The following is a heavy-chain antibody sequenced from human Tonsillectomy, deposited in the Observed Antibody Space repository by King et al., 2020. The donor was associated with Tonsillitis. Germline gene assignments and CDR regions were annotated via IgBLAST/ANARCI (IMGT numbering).Heavy chain of an antibody. CDR1: GYTFTGYY. CDR3: ARVIGYPIFDC. J-gene: IGHJ4*02. D-gene: IGHD2-8*01. V-gene: IGHV1-2*02. Sequence: VQLVESGAEVKKPGASVKVSCKASGYTFTGYYIHWVRQAPGQGLEWMGWINPISGGTNYAQTFQGRVTMTRDTSISTAYMEVRRLRSDDTAVYYCARVIGYPIFDCWGQGALVTVSS. CDR2: INPISGGT.